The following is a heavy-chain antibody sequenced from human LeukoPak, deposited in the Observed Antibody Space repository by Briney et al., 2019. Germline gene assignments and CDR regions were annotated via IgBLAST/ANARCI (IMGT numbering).Heavy chain of an antibody. Sequence: SQTLSLTCAVSGGSISSRGYSWSWIRQPPGKGLEWIGYIYHSGSTYYNPSLKSRVTKSVDRSKSQFSLKLSSVTAADTAVYYCARETMVRGVIIWFDPWGQGTLVTVSS. D-gene: IGHD3-10*01. CDR1: GGSISSRGYS. CDR2: IYHSGST. CDR3: ARETMVRGVIIWFDP. J-gene: IGHJ5*02. V-gene: IGHV4-30-2*01.